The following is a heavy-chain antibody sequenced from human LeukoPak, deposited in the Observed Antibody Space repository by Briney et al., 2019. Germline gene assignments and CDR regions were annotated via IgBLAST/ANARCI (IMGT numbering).Heavy chain of an antibody. J-gene: IGHJ4*02. V-gene: IGHV3-21*01. CDR1: GFTFSSYS. CDR3: ARDDSSGYYYGYFDY. Sequence: GGSLRLSCAASGFTFSSYSMNWVRQAPGKGLEWVSSISSSSYIYYADSVKGRFTISRDNAKNSLYLQMNSLRAEDTAVYYCARDDSSGYYYGYFDYWGQGTLVTVSS. D-gene: IGHD3-22*01. CDR2: ISSSSYI.